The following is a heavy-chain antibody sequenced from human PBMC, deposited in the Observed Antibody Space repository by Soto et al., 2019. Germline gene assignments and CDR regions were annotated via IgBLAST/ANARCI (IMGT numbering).Heavy chain of an antibody. V-gene: IGHV3-74*01. J-gene: IGHJ3*02. CDR3: ARVRGIAAAGTGAFDI. Sequence: LILSCAASGFSLRRHWMNWFRQAPAKGLVWVSRINSDGSSTSYADSVKGRFTISRDNAKNTLYLQMNSLRAEDTAVDYCARVRGIAAAGTGAFDIWGQGTMVTVSS. D-gene: IGHD6-13*01. CDR2: INSDGSST. CDR1: GFSLRRHW.